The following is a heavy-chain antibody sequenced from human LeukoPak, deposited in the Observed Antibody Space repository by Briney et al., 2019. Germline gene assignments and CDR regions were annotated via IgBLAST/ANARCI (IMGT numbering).Heavy chain of an antibody. V-gene: IGHV1-8*03. J-gene: IGHJ6*03. CDR3: ARRVYYCSGGSCYSVHQHNYYYYYMDV. Sequence: ASVKVSCKASGYTFTSLDINWVRQAPGQGLEWMGWMNPNSGYTGFAQQFQGRVTFTRSTSISTAYMELSSLRSEDTAVYYCARRVYYCSGGSCYSVHQHNYYYYYMDVWGKGTTVTVSS. CDR2: MNPNSGYT. D-gene: IGHD2-15*01. CDR1: GYTFTSLD.